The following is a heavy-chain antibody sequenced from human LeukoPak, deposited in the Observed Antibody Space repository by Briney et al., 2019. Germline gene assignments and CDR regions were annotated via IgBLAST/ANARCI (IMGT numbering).Heavy chain of an antibody. V-gene: IGHV3-30-3*01. Sequence: GGSLRLSCAASGFTFSRHAMHWVRQAPGKGLEWVAVISYDGSNKYYADSVKGRFTISRDNSKNTLYLQMNSLRAEDTAVYYCAREVPDPPSGPLDYWGQGTLVTVSS. CDR3: AREVPDPPSGPLDY. CDR1: GFTFSRHA. D-gene: IGHD2-15*01. CDR2: ISYDGSNK. J-gene: IGHJ4*02.